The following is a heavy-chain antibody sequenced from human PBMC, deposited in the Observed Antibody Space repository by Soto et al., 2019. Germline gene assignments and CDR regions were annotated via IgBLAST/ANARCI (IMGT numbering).Heavy chain of an antibody. CDR2: IIPIFGTA. CDR3: AEGPTTWGYSYAKNYYYYGMDV. V-gene: IGHV1-69*13. D-gene: IGHD5-18*01. Sequence: SVKVSCKASGGTFSSYAISWVRQAPGQGLEWVGGIIPIFGTANYAQKFQGRVTITADESTSTAYMELSSLRSEDTAVYYCAEGPTTWGYSYAKNYYYYGMDVWGQGTTVTVSS. J-gene: IGHJ6*02. CDR1: GGTFSSYA.